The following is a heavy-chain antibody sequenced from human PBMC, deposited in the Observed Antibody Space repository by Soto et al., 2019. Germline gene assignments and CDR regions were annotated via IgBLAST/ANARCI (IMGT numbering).Heavy chain of an antibody. J-gene: IGHJ6*02. V-gene: IGHV6-1*01. CDR1: GDSVSSNSAA. CDR3: ARGEYYYGSGSHNHYYYYGMDV. Sequence: LSLTCAISGDSVSSNSAAWNWIRQSPSRGLEWLGRTYYRSKWYNDYAVSVKSRITINPDTSKNQFSLQLNSVTPEDTAVYYCARGEYYYGSGSHNHYYYYGMDVWGQGTTVTVSS. D-gene: IGHD3-10*01. CDR2: TYYRSKWYN.